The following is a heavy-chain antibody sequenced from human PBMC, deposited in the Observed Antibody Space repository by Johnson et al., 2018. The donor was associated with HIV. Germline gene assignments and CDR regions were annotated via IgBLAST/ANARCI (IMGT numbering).Heavy chain of an antibody. V-gene: IGHV3-30*18. CDR2: TSYDGSNK. CDR1: EFTFSSYG. J-gene: IGHJ3*02. D-gene: IGHD1-20*01. CDR3: AKGGYNWKFDGFDI. Sequence: QVQLVESGGGVVQPGRSLRLSCAASEFTFSSYGMHWVRQAPGKGLEWVAVTSYDGSNKYYADSVKGRFTISRDTSKNTLYLQMNSLRAEDTAVYYCAKGGYNWKFDGFDIWGQGTMVTVSS.